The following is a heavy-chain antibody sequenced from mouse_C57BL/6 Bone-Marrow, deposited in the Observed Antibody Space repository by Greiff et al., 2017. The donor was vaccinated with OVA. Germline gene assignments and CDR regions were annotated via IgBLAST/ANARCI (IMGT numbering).Heavy chain of an antibody. V-gene: IGHV6-3*01. Sequence: EVKLMESGGGLVQPGGSMKLSCVASGFTFSNYWMNWVRQSPEKGLEWVAQIRLKSDNYATHYAESVKGRFTISRDDSKSSVYLQMNNLRAEDTGIYYCTIYYDYDWSAYWGQGTLVTVSA. CDR1: GFTFSNYW. CDR3: TIYYDYDWSAY. CDR2: IRLKSDNYAT. D-gene: IGHD2-4*01. J-gene: IGHJ3*01.